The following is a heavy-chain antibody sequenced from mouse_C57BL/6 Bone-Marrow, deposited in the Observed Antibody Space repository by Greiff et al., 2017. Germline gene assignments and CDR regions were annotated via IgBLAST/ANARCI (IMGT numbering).Heavy chain of an antibody. CDR1: GYTFSSYW. J-gene: IGHJ1*03. D-gene: IGHD2-3*01. CDR2: ILPNSGST. Sequence: VQLLQPGAELVKPGASLKLSCTASGYTFSSYWMSWVKQTPGKSLEWIGMILPNSGSTYYPEKVKSKATLTVDKSSSTAYMQLSSLTSEDSAVYYCARWLLLYWYFDVWGTGTTVTVSS. CDR3: ARWLLLYWYFDV. V-gene: IGHV1-64*01.